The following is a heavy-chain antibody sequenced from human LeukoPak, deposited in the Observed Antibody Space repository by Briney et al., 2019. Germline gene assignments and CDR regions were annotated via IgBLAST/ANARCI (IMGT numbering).Heavy chain of an antibody. CDR2: IYYSGST. Sequence: ASETLSLTCTVSGGSISSYYWSWIRQPPGKGLEWIGYIYYSGSTNYNPSLKSRVTISVDTSKNQFSLKLSSVTAADTAVYYCARLQGHMLYSYDYYFDYWGQGTLVTVSS. CDR3: ARLQGHMLYSYDYYFDY. CDR1: GGSISSYY. J-gene: IGHJ4*02. V-gene: IGHV4-59*08. D-gene: IGHD5-18*01.